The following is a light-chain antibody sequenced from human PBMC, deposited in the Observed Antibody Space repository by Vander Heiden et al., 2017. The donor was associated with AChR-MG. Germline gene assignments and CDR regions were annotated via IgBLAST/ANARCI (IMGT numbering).Light chain of an antibody. J-gene: IGLJ1*01. CDR3: QSYDSSLSGYV. Sequence: QSVLTQPPSVSGAPGQTVTISCSGDSSNIGAGYDVHWYQQLPGTAPNLLIYSNNRRPSGVPDRFSGSKSGTSASLAITGLQAEDESDYYCQSYDSSLSGYVFGAGTKVTVL. CDR2: SNN. V-gene: IGLV1-40*01. CDR1: SSNIGAGYD.